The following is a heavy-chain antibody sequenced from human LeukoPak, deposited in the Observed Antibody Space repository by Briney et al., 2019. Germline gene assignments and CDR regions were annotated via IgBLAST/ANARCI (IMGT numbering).Heavy chain of an antibody. CDR3: ARERVMVRGARYYYYGMDV. CDR2: TGTAGDT. Sequence: PGGSLRLSCAASGFTFSSYDMHWVRQATGKGLEWVSATGTAGDTYYPGSVKGRFTISRENAKNSLYLQMNSLRAGDTAVYYCARERVMVRGARYYYYGMDVWGQGTTVTVSS. V-gene: IGHV3-13*01. CDR1: GFTFSSYD. D-gene: IGHD3-10*01. J-gene: IGHJ6*02.